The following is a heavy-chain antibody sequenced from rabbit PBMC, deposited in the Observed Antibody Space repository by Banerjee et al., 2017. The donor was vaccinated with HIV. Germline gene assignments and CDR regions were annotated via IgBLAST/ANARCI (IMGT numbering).Heavy chain of an antibody. CDR1: GFSFSSSYY. D-gene: IGHD6-1*01. Sequence: QSLEESGGGLVQPEGSLTLTCTTSGFSFSSSYYMCWVRQAPGKGLEWIGCIYTDSGSAYYASWAKGRFTISKTSSTTVTLQMTSLTAADTATYFCARGWAYVTYGNGYHLWGPGTLVTVS. J-gene: IGHJ6*01. V-gene: IGHV1S40*01. CDR3: ARGWAYVTYGNGYHL. CDR2: IYTDSGSA.